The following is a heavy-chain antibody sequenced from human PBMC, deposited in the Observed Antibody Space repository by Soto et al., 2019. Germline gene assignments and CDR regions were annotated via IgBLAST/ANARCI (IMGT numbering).Heavy chain of an antibody. CDR2: IYYSGST. CDR3: ARTDYDFWSGYPSLY. CDR1: GGSISSSSYY. Sequence: SETLSLTCTASGGSISSSSYYWGWIRQPPGKGLEWIGSIYYSGSTYYNPSLKSRVTISVDTSKNQFSLKLSSVTAADTAVYYCARTDYDFWSGYPSLYWGQGTLVTVSS. J-gene: IGHJ4*02. D-gene: IGHD3-3*01. V-gene: IGHV4-39*01.